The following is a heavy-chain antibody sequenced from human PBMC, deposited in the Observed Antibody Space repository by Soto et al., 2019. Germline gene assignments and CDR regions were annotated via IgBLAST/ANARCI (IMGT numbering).Heavy chain of an antibody. CDR1: GYTLTNYG. CDR2: VTPYKADT. J-gene: IGHJ3*02. V-gene: IGHV1-18*04. D-gene: IGHD5-12*01. Sequence: ASVKVSCKASGYTLTNYGVTWVRQAPGQGLEWLGRVTPYKADTNSAQNLQGRVTMATDTSTNTAYLELRSLRSDDTAVYFCATDGPSNSGNLNAFDIWGQGTMVTVSS. CDR3: ATDGPSNSGNLNAFDI.